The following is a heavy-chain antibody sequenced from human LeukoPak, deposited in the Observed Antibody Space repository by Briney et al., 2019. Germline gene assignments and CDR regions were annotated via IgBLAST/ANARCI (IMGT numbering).Heavy chain of an antibody. Sequence: GGSLRLSCVASGFTFSDYPMNWVRQTPGKGLEWVSYINNGGSLILYSDSVKGRFSISRDDARKSLYLQMNSLRAEDTAVYYCAKGGKWDVTPFDYWGQGTLVTVSS. CDR1: GFTFSDYP. V-gene: IGHV3-48*01. D-gene: IGHD1-26*01. J-gene: IGHJ4*02. CDR2: INNGGSLI. CDR3: AKGGKWDVTPFDY.